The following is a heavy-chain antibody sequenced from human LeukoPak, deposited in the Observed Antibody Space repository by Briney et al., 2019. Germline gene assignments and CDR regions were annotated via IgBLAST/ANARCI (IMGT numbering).Heavy chain of an antibody. CDR1: GLTFSGSA. J-gene: IGHJ5*02. Sequence: GGPLSLSCAPSGLTFSGSAMLWVRQASGKGLEWVGRFRRKANNYATAFAASVKDKLTIYRHDSNNTEYLQMNSLKAEDTAVYYCARPGPSVDTAMVAWGQGTLVTVSS. CDR2: FRRKANNYAT. V-gene: IGHV3-73*01. CDR3: ARPGPSVDTAMVA. D-gene: IGHD5-18*01.